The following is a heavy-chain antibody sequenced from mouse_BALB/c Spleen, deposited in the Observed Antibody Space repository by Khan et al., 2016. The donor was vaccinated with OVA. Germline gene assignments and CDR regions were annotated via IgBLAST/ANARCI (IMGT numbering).Heavy chain of an antibody. D-gene: IGHD1-2*01. CDR3: ARRNYCGYTFAY. V-gene: IGHV1-77*01. Sequence: QVQLKQSGAELARPGASVKLSCKASGYTFTDYYINWVKQRTGQGLEWIGEISPGSGDTYYNEKFKGQATLTAEQSSSPVYMQLSSLTAEASAVYFCARRNYCGYTFAYWGQGTLVTVSA. CDR2: ISPGSGDT. CDR1: GYTFTDYY. J-gene: IGHJ3*01.